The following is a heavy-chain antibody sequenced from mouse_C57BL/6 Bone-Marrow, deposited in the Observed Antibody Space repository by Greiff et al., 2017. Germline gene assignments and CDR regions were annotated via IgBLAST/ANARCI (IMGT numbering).Heavy chain of an antibody. CDR1: GFTFSDYY. CDR2: ISNGGGST. D-gene: IGHD2-5*01. J-gene: IGHJ1*03. V-gene: IGHV5-12*01. Sequence: EVQVVESGGGLVQPGGSLKLSCAASGFTFSDYYMYWVRQTPEKRLEWVAYISNGGGSTYYPDTVKGRFTISRDNAKNTLYLQMSLLKSEDTAMYYCARRYYSTSRWYFDVWGTGTTVTVSS. CDR3: ARRYYSTSRWYFDV.